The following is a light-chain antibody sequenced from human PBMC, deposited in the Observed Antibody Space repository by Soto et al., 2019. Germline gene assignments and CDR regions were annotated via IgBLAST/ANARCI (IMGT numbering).Light chain of an antibody. CDR1: QSISSW. CDR2: DAS. J-gene: IGKJ1*01. CDR3: QQSYSTPT. Sequence: DIQMTQSPSPLSASVGDRVTITCRASQSISSWLAWYQQKPGKAPKLLIYDASSLESGVPSRFSGSGSGTDFTLTISSLQPEDFATYYCQQSYSTPTFGQGTKVDIK. V-gene: IGKV1-39*01.